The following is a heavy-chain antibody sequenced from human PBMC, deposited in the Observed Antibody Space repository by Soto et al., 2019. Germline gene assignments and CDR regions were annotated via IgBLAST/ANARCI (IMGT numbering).Heavy chain of an antibody. Sequence: QVQLQESGPGLVKPSQTLSLTCTVSGGSISSGDYYWSWIRQPPGKGLEWIGYIYYSGSTYYNPSLKSRVTRSVDTSMNHFSLKLSSVTAADTAVYYCAREGDWGSGSYYADRDNWFDPWGQGTLVTVSS. CDR2: IYYSGST. CDR1: GGSISSGDYY. CDR3: AREGDWGSGSYYADRDNWFDP. J-gene: IGHJ5*02. V-gene: IGHV4-30-4*01. D-gene: IGHD3-10*01.